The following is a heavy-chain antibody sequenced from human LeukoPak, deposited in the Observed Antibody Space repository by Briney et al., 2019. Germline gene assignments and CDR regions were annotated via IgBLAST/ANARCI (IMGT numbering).Heavy chain of an antibody. J-gene: IGHJ4*02. CDR3: ASSNWLRDANFDS. Sequence: SETLSLTCTVSGGSISSSSYYWGWIRQPPGKGLEWIGSIYYSGSTYYNPSLKSRVTISVDTSKNQFSLKLSSVTAADTAVYYCASSNWLRDANFDSWGQGALVTVSS. V-gene: IGHV4-39*01. CDR2: IYYSGST. CDR1: GGSISSSSYY. D-gene: IGHD5-12*01.